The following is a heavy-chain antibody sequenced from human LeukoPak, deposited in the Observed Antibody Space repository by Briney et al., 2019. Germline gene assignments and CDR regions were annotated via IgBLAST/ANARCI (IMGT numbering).Heavy chain of an antibody. CDR1: GFTFSSYS. D-gene: IGHD6-13*01. J-gene: IGHJ4*02. V-gene: IGHV3-21*01. CDR3: VSDRGSSWSLDY. CDR2: ISSSSSYI. Sequence: PGGSLRLSCAASGFTFSSYSMNWVRQAPGKGLEWVSSISSSSSYIYYADSVKGRFTISRDNAKNSLYLQMNGLRAEDTAVYYCVSDRGSSWSLDYWGQGTLVTVSS.